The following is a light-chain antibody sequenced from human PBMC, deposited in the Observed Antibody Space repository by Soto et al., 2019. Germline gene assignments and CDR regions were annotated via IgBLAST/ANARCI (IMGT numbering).Light chain of an antibody. CDR1: TGAVTSDYF. CDR2: NTN. V-gene: IGLV7-43*01. Sequence: QTVVTQEPSLSVSPGGTVTLTCASSTGAVTSDYFPNWIQQKPGQTPRSLIYNTNNKYSWTPARFSGYLLGGKAALTLSDVQPEDEADYYCLLYYSGHVRLFGGGTKLTV. CDR3: LLYYSGHVRL. J-gene: IGLJ2*01.